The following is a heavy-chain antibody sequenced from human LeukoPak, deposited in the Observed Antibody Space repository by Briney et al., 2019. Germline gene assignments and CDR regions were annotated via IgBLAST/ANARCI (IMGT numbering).Heavy chain of an antibody. D-gene: IGHD5-12*01. Sequence: SETLSLTCTVSGGSISSSNYYWGWIRQPPGKGLEWIGSIDNSGGTYYNPSLKSRVTISVDTSKNQFSLKLRSVTAADTAVYYCARGPSGYHNTGGQGTLVTVSS. CDR2: IDNSGGT. CDR3: ARGPSGYHNT. V-gene: IGHV4-39*01. CDR1: GGSISSSNYY. J-gene: IGHJ4*02.